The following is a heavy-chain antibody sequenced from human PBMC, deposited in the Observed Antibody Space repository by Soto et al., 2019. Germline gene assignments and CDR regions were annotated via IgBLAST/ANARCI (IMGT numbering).Heavy chain of an antibody. V-gene: IGHV3-74*01. CDR3: ARVGRSGNVVVPAAMGY. D-gene: IGHD2-2*01. CDR1: GFTFSSYW. CDR2: INSDGSST. J-gene: IGHJ4*02. Sequence: GGSLRLSCAASGFTFSSYWMHWVRQAPGKGLVWVSRINSDGSSTSYADSVKGRFTISRDNAKNTLYLQMNSLRAEDTAVYYCARVGRSGNVVVPAAMGYWGQGTLVTVSS.